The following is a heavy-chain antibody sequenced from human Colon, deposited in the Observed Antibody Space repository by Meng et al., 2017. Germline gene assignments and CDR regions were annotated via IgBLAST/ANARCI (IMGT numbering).Heavy chain of an antibody. CDR1: GFTFSSHW. D-gene: IGHD4-23*01. CDR3: ARDHYGFNSLDY. V-gene: IGHV3-74*01. Sequence: GESLKISCAASGFTFSSHWMHWVRQVPGKGLELVSHIRTDGRFTNYADSVKGRFTISRDNAKNTLFLQMNSLRTEDTAVYYCARDHYGFNSLDYWGQGTLVTVSS. CDR2: IRTDGRFT. J-gene: IGHJ4*02.